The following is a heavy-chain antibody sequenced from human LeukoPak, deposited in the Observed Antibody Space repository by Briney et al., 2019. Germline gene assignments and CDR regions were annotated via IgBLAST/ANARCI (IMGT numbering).Heavy chain of an antibody. CDR1: GFTFSNYA. CDR3: ARDLYDSSESAFDT. Sequence: GGSLRLSCAASGFTFSNYAMHWVRQAPGKGLEWVAVISYDGSNKYYADSVKGRFTISRDNSKNTLYLQMNSLRAEDTAVYYCARDLYDSSESAFDTWGQGTMVTVSS. J-gene: IGHJ3*02. V-gene: IGHV3-30-3*01. CDR2: ISYDGSNK. D-gene: IGHD3-22*01.